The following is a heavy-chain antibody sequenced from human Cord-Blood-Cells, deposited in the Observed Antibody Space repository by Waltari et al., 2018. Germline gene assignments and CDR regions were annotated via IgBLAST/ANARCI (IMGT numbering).Heavy chain of an antibody. V-gene: IGHV1-18*01. D-gene: IGHD6-13*01. Sequence: QGLEWMRWISAYNGNTNYAQKRQGRVTMTTDTATSTAYMELRSVRSDDTTVYYCARAGSQQFTYYYYGMDVWGQGTTVTVSS. J-gene: IGHJ6*02. CDR2: ISAYNGNT. CDR3: ARAGSQQFTYYYYGMDV.